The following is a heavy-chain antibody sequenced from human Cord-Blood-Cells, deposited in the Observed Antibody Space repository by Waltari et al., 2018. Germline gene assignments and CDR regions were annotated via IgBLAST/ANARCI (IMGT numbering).Heavy chain of an antibody. CDR1: GFSLSTSGMR. Sequence: QVTLKESGPALVKPTQTLTLTCTFSGFSLSTSGMRVSWIRQPPGKALEWLARIDWDDDKFYSKSLKTRLTISKDTSKNQVVLTMTNMDPVDTATYYCARSKSDYGMDGWGQGTTVTVSS. V-gene: IGHV2-70*04. CDR3: ARSKSDYGMDG. CDR2: IDWDDDK. J-gene: IGHJ6*02.